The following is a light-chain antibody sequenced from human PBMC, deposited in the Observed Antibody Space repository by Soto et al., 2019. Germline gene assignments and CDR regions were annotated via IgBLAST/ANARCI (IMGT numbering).Light chain of an antibody. CDR3: QQSYSDPPAT. J-gene: IGKJ3*01. CDR1: QSIFNY. Sequence: DIQMTQSPSSLSASVGDKVTITCRASQSIFNYVNWYQQKAGKAPKILIYAASSLQSGVPSRFNGSGSGTDFSLTISSLQPEDFANYYCQQSYSDPPATFGPGTKVDIK. V-gene: IGKV1-39*01. CDR2: AAS.